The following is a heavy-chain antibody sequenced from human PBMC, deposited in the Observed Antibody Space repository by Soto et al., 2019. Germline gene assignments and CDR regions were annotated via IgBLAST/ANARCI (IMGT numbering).Heavy chain of an antibody. V-gene: IGHV4-39*01. J-gene: IGHJ5*02. CDR2: IYHSGST. Sequence: PSETLSLTCTVSGGSISSSSYYWSWIRQPPGKGLEWIGYIYHSGSTYYNPSLKSRVTISVDTSKNQFSLKLSSVTAADTAVYYCARHEAHIAAAVHNWFDPWGQGTLVTVSS. CDR3: ARHEAHIAAAVHNWFDP. D-gene: IGHD6-13*01. CDR1: GGSISSSSYY.